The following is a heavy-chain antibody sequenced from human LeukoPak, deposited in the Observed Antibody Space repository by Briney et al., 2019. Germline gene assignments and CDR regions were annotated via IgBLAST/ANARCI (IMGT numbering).Heavy chain of an antibody. CDR1: GYTFTGYY. Sequence: GASVKVSCKASGYTFTGYYMHWVRQAPGQGLEWMGWINPNSGDTNYAQKFQGRVTMTRDTSISTAYMELSRLRSGDTAVYYCARVGAHDYPFDYWGQGTLVTVSS. CDR2: INPNSGDT. CDR3: ARVGAHDYPFDY. D-gene: IGHD4-11*01. J-gene: IGHJ4*02. V-gene: IGHV1-2*02.